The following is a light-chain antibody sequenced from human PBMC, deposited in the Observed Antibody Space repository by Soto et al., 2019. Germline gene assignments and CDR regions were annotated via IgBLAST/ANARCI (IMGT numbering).Light chain of an antibody. CDR1: QSVSTN. J-gene: IGKJ1*01. CDR3: QQYDKWPRN. V-gene: IGKV3-15*01. Sequence: ELVMAQVSATMSVPPRARPAHSCRASQSVSTNLAWYQQKPGQPPRLLIYFASTRATAVPARFTAGGSGTEFTLTISSLQSDDLAVYYCQQYDKWPRNFGQGHKGAIK. CDR2: FAS.